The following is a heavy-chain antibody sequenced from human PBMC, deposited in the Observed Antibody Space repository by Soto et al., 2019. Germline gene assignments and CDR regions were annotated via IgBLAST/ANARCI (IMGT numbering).Heavy chain of an antibody. Sequence: PSETLSLTCTVSGDSISSNSHYWGWIRQPPGKGPEYIANIHYGGNTYYNPSLKSRVAISLDTSKNQFSLRLTSVTAADTAVYYCARGFGVTTNPPGHWGQGTLVTVSS. CDR3: ARGFGVTTNPPGH. V-gene: IGHV4-39*07. CDR2: IHYGGNT. D-gene: IGHD4-17*01. J-gene: IGHJ4*02. CDR1: GDSISSNSHY.